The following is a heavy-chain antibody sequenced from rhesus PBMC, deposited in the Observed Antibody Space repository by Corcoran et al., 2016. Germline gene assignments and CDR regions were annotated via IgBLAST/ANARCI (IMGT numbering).Heavy chain of an antibody. CDR2: ISGSSGST. V-gene: IGHV4-65*01. CDR3: ARDRVPSHYGLDS. Sequence: QVQLQESGPGLVKPSETLSLTCAVSVGSVSSSNWWSWIRQPPGKGLEWIGYISGSSGSTYYNPSLTRRVNISTDTSKNQFSLKRSSVTAADTDVYYCARDRVPSHYGLDSWGQGVVVTVSS. J-gene: IGHJ6*01. CDR1: VGSVSSSNW.